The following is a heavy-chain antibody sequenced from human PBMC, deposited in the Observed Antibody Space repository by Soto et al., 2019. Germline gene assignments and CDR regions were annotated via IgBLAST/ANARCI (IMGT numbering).Heavy chain of an antibody. J-gene: IGHJ5*02. CDR3: ARHNRYSSTWFEGWFDP. CDR2: IHPGDSNT. CDR1: GYSFSNHW. V-gene: IGHV5-51*01. Sequence: PGESLKISCAASGYSFSNHWIGWVRQMPGKGLEWMGIIHPGDSNTRYSPSFQGQVTISADKSVSTAYLQWSSLKASDTAMYYCARHNRYSSTWFEGWFDPWGQGTLVTVSS. D-gene: IGHD6-13*01.